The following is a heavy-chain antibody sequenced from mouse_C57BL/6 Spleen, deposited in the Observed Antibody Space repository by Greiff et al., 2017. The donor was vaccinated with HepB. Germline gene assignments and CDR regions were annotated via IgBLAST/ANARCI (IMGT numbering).Heavy chain of an antibody. CDR2: INPNYGTT. CDR3: ARSRVATVVATGYFDV. Sequence: EVKLVESGPDLVKPGASVKISCKASGYSFTDYNMNWVKQSNGKSLEWIGVINPNYGTTSYNQKFKGKATLTVDQSSSTAYMQLNSLTSEDSAVYYCARSRVATVVATGYFDVWGTGTTVTVSS. V-gene: IGHV1-39*01. D-gene: IGHD1-1*01. CDR1: GYSFTDYN. J-gene: IGHJ1*03.